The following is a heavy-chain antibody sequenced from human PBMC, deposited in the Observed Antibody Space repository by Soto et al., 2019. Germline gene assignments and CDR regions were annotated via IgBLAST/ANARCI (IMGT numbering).Heavy chain of an antibody. CDR3: ARDWRGNWFET. CDR2: INPSSGST. Sequence: ASVKVSCKASGYTFTSYYMHWVRQAPGQGLEWMGMINPSSGSTSYAQKFQGRVTMTRDTSASTVYMELTSLRSEDTAVYYCARDWRGNWFETWGQGTLVRVSS. J-gene: IGHJ5*02. D-gene: IGHD1-26*01. V-gene: IGHV1-46*01. CDR1: GYTFTSYY.